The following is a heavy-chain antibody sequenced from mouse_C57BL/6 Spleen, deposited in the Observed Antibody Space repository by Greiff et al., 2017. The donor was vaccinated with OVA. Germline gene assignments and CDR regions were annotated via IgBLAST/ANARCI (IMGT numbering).Heavy chain of an antibody. J-gene: IGHJ2*01. CDR2: IYPGSGST. CDR1: GYTFTSYW. Sequence: QVHVKQPGAELVKPGASVKMSCKASGYTFTSYWITWVKQRPGQGLEWIGDIYPGSGSTNYNEKFKSKATLTVDTSSSTAYMQLSSLTSEDSAVYYCARYYYYGSSFDYWGQGTTLTVSS. CDR3: ARYYYYGSSFDY. V-gene: IGHV1-55*01. D-gene: IGHD1-1*01.